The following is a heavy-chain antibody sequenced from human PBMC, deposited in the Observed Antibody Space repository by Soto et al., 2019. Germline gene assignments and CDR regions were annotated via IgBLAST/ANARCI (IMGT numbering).Heavy chain of an antibody. D-gene: IGHD2-8*02. CDR2: IYYSGTT. CDR1: GGSISGYY. Sequence: QVQLQESGPGLVKPSETLSLTCTVSGGSISGYYWSWIRQAPGKGLEWIGYIYYSGTTNYDPSLKSRVTMSVDTSKNQFSLKLSSVTTADTAVYYCARLTGGTYLSFYYYIGVWGKGTMVTVSS. CDR3: ARLTGGTYLSFYYYIGV. J-gene: IGHJ6*03. V-gene: IGHV4-59*01.